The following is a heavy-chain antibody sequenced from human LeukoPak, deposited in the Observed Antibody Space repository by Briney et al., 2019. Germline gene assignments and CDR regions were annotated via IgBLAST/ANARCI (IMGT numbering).Heavy chain of an antibody. V-gene: IGHV3-49*03. J-gene: IGHJ4*02. Sequence: PGGSLRLSCTASGVTFGDYAMSWFRQAPGKGLEWVGFIRSKAYGGTTEYAASVKGRFTISRDDSKSIAYLQMNSLKTEDTAVYYCTREVVPAARGFDYWGQGTLVTVSS. CDR2: IRSKAYGGTT. D-gene: IGHD2-2*01. CDR3: TREVVPAARGFDY. CDR1: GVTFGDYA.